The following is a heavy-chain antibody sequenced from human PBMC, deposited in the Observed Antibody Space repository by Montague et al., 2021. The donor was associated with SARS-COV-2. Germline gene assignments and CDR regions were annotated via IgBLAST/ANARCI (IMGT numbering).Heavy chain of an antibody. CDR3: ARVGRELRVGVFDFDY. Sequence: SETLSLTCTVSGGSISPYHWSWIRQPPGKGLVWFGNINYTGSTNYNSSLKSRLTISVDTSENQFSLKVTSLTPADPADYYCARVGRELRVGVFDFDYWGQGTLVTVSS. D-gene: IGHD1-26*01. V-gene: IGHV4-59*01. J-gene: IGHJ4*02. CDR1: GGSISPYH. CDR2: INYTGST.